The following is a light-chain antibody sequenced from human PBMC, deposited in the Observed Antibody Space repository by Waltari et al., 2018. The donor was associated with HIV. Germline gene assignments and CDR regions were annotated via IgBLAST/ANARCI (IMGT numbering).Light chain of an antibody. CDR3: QQYNTYPYT. Sequence: DIQMTQSPSTLSASVGDRVTLTCRASQSINSWLAWYQQKPGKAPKLLIYKASSLETGVPSRFSGSGSGTEFTLTISSLQPDDFTTYYCQQYNTYPYTFGQGTKLEFK. V-gene: IGKV1-5*03. J-gene: IGKJ2*01. CDR1: QSINSW. CDR2: KAS.